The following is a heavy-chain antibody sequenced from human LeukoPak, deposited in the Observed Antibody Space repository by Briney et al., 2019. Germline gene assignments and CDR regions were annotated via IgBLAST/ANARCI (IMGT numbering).Heavy chain of an antibody. Sequence: SGTLSLTCTVSGGSISGHSHYWGWVRQPPGKGQEWIGSIYYCGNPFYNWTLKSRVTVSVDTSKNQFSLKMDSMTAADTAVYYCASQSGFFDSWGQGAQVTVSS. V-gene: IGHV4-39*01. CDR3: ASQSGFFDS. CDR1: GGSISGHSHY. CDR2: IYYCGNP. D-gene: IGHD6-25*01. J-gene: IGHJ4*02.